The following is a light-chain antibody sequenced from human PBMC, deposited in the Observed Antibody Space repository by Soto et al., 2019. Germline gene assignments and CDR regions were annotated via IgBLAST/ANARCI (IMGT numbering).Light chain of an antibody. CDR2: KAA. V-gene: IGKV1-5*03. CDR1: QSISTW. J-gene: IGKJ4*01. CDR3: QQYNTYPLT. Sequence: DIQMTQSPSTLSASVGDRVTITCRASQSISTWLAWYQQKAGKAPKLLIYKAASLEGGVPSRFSGSGSGTEFNINISSLQHDDFATYYCQQYNTYPLTFGGGTTVDI.